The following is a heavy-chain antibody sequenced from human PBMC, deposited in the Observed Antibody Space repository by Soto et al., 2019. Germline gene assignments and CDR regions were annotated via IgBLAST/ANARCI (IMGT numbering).Heavy chain of an antibody. CDR1: GFTFSSYG. V-gene: IGHV3-30*18. CDR2: ISYDGSNK. J-gene: IGHJ6*02. D-gene: IGHD6-13*01. Sequence: GESLKISCAASGFTFSSYGMHWVRQAPGKGLEWVAVISYDGSNKYYANSVKGRFTISRDNSKNTLYLQMNSLRAEDTAVYYCAKDKGRWQQLVRGDMYYYYGMDVWGQGTTVTVSS. CDR3: AKDKGRWQQLVRGDMYYYYGMDV.